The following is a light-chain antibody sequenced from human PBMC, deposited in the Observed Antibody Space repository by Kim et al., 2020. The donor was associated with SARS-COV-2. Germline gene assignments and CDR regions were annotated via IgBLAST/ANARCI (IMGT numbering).Light chain of an antibody. Sequence: DIQISQSPSSLHASIGDTVTITCQASQDIHDFLSWFQQKPGRAPKLLIYDASHLEPGVPSRFSGSGSGTHFIFNISSLQPEDTATYFCQQYESLQLNFGQGTRLEIK. CDR2: DAS. V-gene: IGKV1-33*01. J-gene: IGKJ5*01. CDR3: QQYESLQLN. CDR1: QDIHDF.